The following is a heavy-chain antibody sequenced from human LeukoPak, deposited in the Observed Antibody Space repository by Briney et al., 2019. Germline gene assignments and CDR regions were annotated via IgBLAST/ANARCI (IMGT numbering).Heavy chain of an antibody. J-gene: IGHJ4*02. V-gene: IGHV3-33*01. CDR3: ARTLVNGYCSGGSCHSYLDY. Sequence: PGGSLRLSCAASGFTFSSYGMHWVRQAPDKGLEWVAVIWYDGSNKYYADSVKGRFTISRDNSKNTLYLQMNSLRAEDTAVYYCARTLVNGYCSGGSCHSYLDYWGQGTLVTVSS. CDR2: IWYDGSNK. CDR1: GFTFSSYG. D-gene: IGHD2-15*01.